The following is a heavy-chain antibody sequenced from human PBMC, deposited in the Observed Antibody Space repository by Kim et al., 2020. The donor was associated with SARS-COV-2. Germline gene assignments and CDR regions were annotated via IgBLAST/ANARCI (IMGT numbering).Heavy chain of an antibody. D-gene: IGHD1-1*01. CDR3: WRLPHDYYYRKDV. CDR1: GFTVSSNY. V-gene: IGHV3-53*01. Sequence: GGSLRLSCAASGFTVSSNYMSWVRQAPGKGLEWVSVIYFGGSTYYADSAKSRFTISTGNSYNTLYLQMNSLMTEDTTAHYYWRLPHDYYYRKDVCGQGT. CDR2: IYFGGST. J-gene: IGHJ6*02.